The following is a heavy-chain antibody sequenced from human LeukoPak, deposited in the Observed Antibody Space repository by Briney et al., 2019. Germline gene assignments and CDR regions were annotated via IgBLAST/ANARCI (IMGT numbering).Heavy chain of an antibody. V-gene: IGHV3-21*01. D-gene: IGHD2-21*01. J-gene: IGHJ3*02. CDR3: ARGGTYSYDAFDI. CDR2: ISSSSSYI. Sequence: GGSLRLSCAASGFTFSSYSMNRVRQAPGKGLEWVSSISSSSSYIYYADSVKGRFTISRDNAKNSLYLQMNSLRAEDTAVYYCARGGTYSYDAFDIWGQGTMVAVSS. CDR1: GFTFSSYS.